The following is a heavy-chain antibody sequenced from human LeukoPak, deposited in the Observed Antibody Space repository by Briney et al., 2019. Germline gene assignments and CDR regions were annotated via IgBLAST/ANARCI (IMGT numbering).Heavy chain of an antibody. Sequence: SGGSLRLSCAASGFTFSDCYMSWIRQAPGKGLEWVSYISSSGSTIYYADSVKGRFTISRDNAKNSLYLQMNSLRAEDTAVYYCARDSRPRRYFDYWGQGTLVTVSS. CDR3: ARDSRPRRYFDY. J-gene: IGHJ4*02. CDR2: ISSSGSTI. CDR1: GFTFSDCY. V-gene: IGHV3-11*04. D-gene: IGHD2-2*01.